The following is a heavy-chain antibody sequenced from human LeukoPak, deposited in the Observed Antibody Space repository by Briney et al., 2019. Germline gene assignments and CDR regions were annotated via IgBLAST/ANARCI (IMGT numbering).Heavy chain of an antibody. CDR3: ARGVLAYSNYIHNWFDP. CDR1: GGSFSSHY. CDR2: INHSGST. D-gene: IGHD4-11*01. Sequence: PSETLSLTCAVYGGSFSSHYLSWIRQSPGKGLEWIGEINHSGSTNYNPSLKNRVTISVDTSKNQFSLKLSSVTAADTAVYYCARGVLAYSNYIHNWFDPWGQGTLVTVSS. J-gene: IGHJ5*02. V-gene: IGHV4-34*01.